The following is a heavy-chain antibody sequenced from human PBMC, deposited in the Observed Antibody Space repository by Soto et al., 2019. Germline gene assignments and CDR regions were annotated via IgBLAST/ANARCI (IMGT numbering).Heavy chain of an antibody. D-gene: IGHD5-18*01. V-gene: IGHV1-69*13. CDR2: IIPIFGTA. CDR3: ARESVDTAMNDWFDP. CDR1: GGTLSSYA. J-gene: IGHJ5*02. Sequence: AVTVSCTAPGGTLSSYAISWVRQAPGQGLEWMGGIIPIFGTANYAQKFQGRVTITADESTSTAYMELSSLRSEDTAVYYCARESVDTAMNDWFDPWGQGTLVTVSS.